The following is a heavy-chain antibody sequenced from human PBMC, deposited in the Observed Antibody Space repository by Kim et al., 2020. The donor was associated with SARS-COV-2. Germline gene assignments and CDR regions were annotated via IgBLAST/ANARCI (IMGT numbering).Heavy chain of an antibody. D-gene: IGHD6-13*01. CDR1: GGSISSYY. V-gene: IGHV4-59*01. Sequence: ETLSLTCTVSGGSISSYYWSWIRQPPGKGLEWIGYIYYSGSTNYNPSLKSRVTISVDTSKNQFSLKLSSVTAADTAVYYCARAGIAAAADYYYYYYGMDVWGQGTTVTVSS. J-gene: IGHJ6*02. CDR3: ARAGIAAAADYYYYYYGMDV. CDR2: IYYSGST.